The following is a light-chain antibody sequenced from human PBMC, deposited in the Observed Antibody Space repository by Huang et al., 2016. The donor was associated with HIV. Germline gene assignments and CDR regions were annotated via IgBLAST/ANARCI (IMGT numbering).Light chain of an antibody. Sequence: IQLTQSPSSLSASVGDRVTITCRASQGIYSYLAWDQQKPGKAPKLLINAASTLQSGVPSRFSGSGSGTDFTLTISSLQPEDFATYYCQQLNSYPLSFGQGTRLEIK. CDR2: AAS. CDR1: QGIYSY. CDR3: QQLNSYPLS. J-gene: IGKJ5*01. V-gene: IGKV1-9*01.